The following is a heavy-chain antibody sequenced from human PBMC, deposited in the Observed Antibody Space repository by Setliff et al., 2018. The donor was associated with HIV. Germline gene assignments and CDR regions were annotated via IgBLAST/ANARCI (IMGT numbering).Heavy chain of an antibody. CDR3: ARDVEHMMDV. J-gene: IGHJ6*02. V-gene: IGHV1-18*04. CDR1: GYTFTTFG. CDR2: ISTYRDET. Sequence: ASVKVSCKPSGYTFTTFGLSWVRQAPGQGLQWMGWISTYRDETSYAQNLQGRVTMTTDTSTSTAYMELRRLRFDDTAVYYCARDVEHMMDVWGQGTTVTVSS.